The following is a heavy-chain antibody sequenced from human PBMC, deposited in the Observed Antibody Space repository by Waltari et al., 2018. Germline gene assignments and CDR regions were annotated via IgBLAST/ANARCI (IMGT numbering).Heavy chain of an antibody. CDR2: IKKDGSEE. CDR3: ARDQWFAFDI. D-gene: IGHD3-22*01. V-gene: IGHV3-7*01. Sequence: EVQLVESGGGLVQPGGSLRLACAASGFTLSSYWMSWVRQGPGKWLGWVANIKKDGSEESYVDSVSGRFTISRDNAKNSLYLRMNSLRPEDTAVYYCARDQWFAFDIWGQGTMVTVSS. CDR1: GFTLSSYW. J-gene: IGHJ3*02.